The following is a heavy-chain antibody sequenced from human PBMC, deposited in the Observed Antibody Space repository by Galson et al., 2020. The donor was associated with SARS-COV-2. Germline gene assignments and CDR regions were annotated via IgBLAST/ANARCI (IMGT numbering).Heavy chain of an antibody. V-gene: IGHV1-46*01. J-gene: IGHJ4*02. CDR2: INPSGGST. D-gene: IGHD3-22*01. CDR3: ARDGWWDDSSEGDLDY. Sequence: ASVKVSCKASGYTFTSYYMHWVRQAPGQGLEWMGIINPSGGSTSYAQKFQGRVTMTRDTSTSTVYMELSSLRSEDTAVYYCARDGWWDDSSEGDLDYWGQGTLVTVSS. CDR1: GYTFTSYY.